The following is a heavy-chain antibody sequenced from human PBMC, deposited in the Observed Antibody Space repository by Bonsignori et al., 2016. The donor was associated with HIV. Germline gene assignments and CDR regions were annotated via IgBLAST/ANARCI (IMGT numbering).Heavy chain of an antibody. Sequence: WIRXPPGKGLEWIGYIYHSGITYYKPSLKSRLSISVDTSKNQFSLKLSSVTAADTAVYYCARLRRGGNYFDYWGQGTLVTVSS. CDR3: ARLRRGGNYFDY. D-gene: IGHD5-12*01. J-gene: IGHJ4*02. CDR2: IYHSGIT. V-gene: IGHV4-30-4*01.